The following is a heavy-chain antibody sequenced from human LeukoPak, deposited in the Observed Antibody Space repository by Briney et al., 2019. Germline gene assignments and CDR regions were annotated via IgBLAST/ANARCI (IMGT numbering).Heavy chain of an antibody. Sequence: GGSLRLSCAASGFTFSSYGMHWVRQAPGKGLEWVSAISGSGGSTYYADSVKGRFTISRDNSKNTLYLQMNSLRAEDTAVYYCAKISGSYYIDYYYGMDVWGQGTTVTVSS. CDR2: ISGSGGST. D-gene: IGHD1-26*01. CDR1: GFTFSSYG. V-gene: IGHV3-23*01. CDR3: AKISGSYYIDYYYGMDV. J-gene: IGHJ6*02.